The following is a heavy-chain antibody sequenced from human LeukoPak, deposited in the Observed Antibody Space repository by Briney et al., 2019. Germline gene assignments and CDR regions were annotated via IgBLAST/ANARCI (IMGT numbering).Heavy chain of an antibody. CDR3: ARGLVSRRGYSYGAPYYYYMDV. D-gene: IGHD5-18*01. V-gene: IGHV4-34*01. J-gene: IGHJ6*03. CDR1: GGSFSGYY. CDR2: INHSGST. Sequence: SETLSLTCAVYGGSFSGYYWSWIRQPPGKGLEWIGEINHSGSTNYNPSLKSRVTISVDTPKNQFSLKLSSVTAADTAVYYCARGLVSRRGYSYGAPYYYYMDVWGKGTTVTVSS.